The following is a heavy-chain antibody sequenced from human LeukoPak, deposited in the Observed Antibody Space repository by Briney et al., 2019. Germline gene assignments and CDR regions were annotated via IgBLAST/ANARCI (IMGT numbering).Heavy chain of an antibody. CDR3: AATNYFYGSGSFHKRDS. J-gene: IGHJ4*02. CDR2: VDQSGRT. D-gene: IGHD3-10*01. V-gene: IGHV4-34*01. Sequence: SEALSLTCGVYGDSVDNYYWNWIRQFPGKRLEWIGEVDQSGRTTYTPSLKGRVTISVDTSKSQFSLKLNSVTAAGTAVYFCAATNYFYGSGSFHKRDSWGQGTLVTVSS. CDR1: GDSVDNYY.